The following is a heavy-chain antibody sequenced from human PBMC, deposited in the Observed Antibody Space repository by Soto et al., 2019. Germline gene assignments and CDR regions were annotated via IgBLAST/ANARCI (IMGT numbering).Heavy chain of an antibody. D-gene: IGHD2-15*01. CDR2: ISHSGDT. V-gene: IGHV4-39*02. J-gene: IGHJ4*02. Sequence: SETLSLTCTVSGDSITSHDFYWGWIRRPPGQGLEWIGTISHSGDTFYNPPIKSRLTMSLDTSKNQFSMRLTSVTAADAAVYFCARERCSGGSWHKSFDYWGQGTLVTVSS. CDR3: ARERCSGGSWHKSFDY. CDR1: GDSITSHDFY.